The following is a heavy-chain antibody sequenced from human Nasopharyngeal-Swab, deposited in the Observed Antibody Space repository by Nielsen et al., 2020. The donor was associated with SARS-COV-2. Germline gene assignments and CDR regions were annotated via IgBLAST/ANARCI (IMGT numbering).Heavy chain of an antibody. CDR2: IYHSGST. D-gene: IGHD3-22*01. Sequence: WIRQPPGKGLEWIGSIYHSGSTNYNPSLKSRVTISVDKSKNQFSLKLSSVTAADTAVYYCARQPDRYYYDSSGYSDYWGQGTLVTVSS. V-gene: IGHV4-38-2*01. J-gene: IGHJ4*02. CDR3: ARQPDRYYYDSSGYSDY.